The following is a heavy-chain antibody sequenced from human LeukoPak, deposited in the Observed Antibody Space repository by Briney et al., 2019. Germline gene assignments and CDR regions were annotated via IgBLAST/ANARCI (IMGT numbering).Heavy chain of an antibody. CDR2: FDPEDGET. CDR3: ATGSYDSSGYPYAFDI. J-gene: IGHJ3*02. V-gene: IGHV1-24*01. Sequence: ASVKVSCKASGGTFSSYTISWVRQAPGKGLEWMGGFDPEDGETIYAQKFQGRVTMTEDTSTDTAYMELSSLRSEDTAVYYCATGSYDSSGYPYAFDIWGQGTMVTVSS. D-gene: IGHD3-22*01. CDR1: GGTFSSYT.